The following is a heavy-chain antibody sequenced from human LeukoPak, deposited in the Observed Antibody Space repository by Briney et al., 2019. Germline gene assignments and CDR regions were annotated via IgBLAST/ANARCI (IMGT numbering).Heavy chain of an antibody. Sequence: SQTLSLTCTVSGDSISSGTYYWSWIRQPAGKGLEWIGRIHTSGSTHYSPSLKSRLTISVDTSKNQFSLKLSSVTAADTAVYYCARIPSGVWFDPWGQGTLVTVSS. CDR1: GDSISSGTYY. D-gene: IGHD3-10*01. V-gene: IGHV4-61*02. CDR3: ARIPSGVWFDP. J-gene: IGHJ5*02. CDR2: IHTSGST.